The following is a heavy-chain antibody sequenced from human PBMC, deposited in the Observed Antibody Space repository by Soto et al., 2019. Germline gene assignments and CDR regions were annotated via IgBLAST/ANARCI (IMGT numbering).Heavy chain of an antibody. D-gene: IGHD2-15*01. V-gene: IGHV4-34*01. Sequence: SETLSLTCAGYGGSFSGYYWSWIRQPPGKGLEWIGEINHSGSTNYNPSLKSRVTISVDTSKNQFSLKLRSVTAADTAVYYCARGEYCSGGSCYSFDYWGQGTLVTVSS. CDR3: ARGEYCSGGSCYSFDY. J-gene: IGHJ4*02. CDR2: INHSGST. CDR1: GGSFSGYY.